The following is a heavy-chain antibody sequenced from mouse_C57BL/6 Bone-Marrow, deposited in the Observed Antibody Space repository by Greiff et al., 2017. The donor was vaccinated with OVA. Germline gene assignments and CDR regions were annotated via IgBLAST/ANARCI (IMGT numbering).Heavy chain of an antibody. V-gene: IGHV3-6*01. CDR3: ATDYTKGGFAY. D-gene: IGHD2-12*01. Sequence: EVKLMESGPGLVKPSQSLSLTCSVTGYSITSGYYWNWIRQFPGNKLEWMGYISYDGSNNYNPSLKNRISITRDTSKNQFFLKLNSVTTEDTATYYCATDYTKGGFAYWGQGTLVTVSA. CDR2: ISYDGSN. CDR1: GYSITSGYY. J-gene: IGHJ3*01.